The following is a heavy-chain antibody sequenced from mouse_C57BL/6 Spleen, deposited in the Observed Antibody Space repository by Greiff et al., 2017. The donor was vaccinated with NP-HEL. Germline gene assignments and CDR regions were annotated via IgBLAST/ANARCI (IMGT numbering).Heavy chain of an antibody. CDR1: GYAFSSSW. J-gene: IGHJ3*01. V-gene: IGHV1-82*01. D-gene: IGHD4-1*01. Sequence: QVQLQQSGPELVKPGASVKISCKASGYAFSSSWMNWVKRRPGKGLEWIGRIYPGDGDTNYNGKFKGKATLTADKSSSTAYMQLSSLTSEDSAVYFCAPNWDEAWFAYWGQGTLVTVSA. CDR3: APNWDEAWFAY. CDR2: IYPGDGDT.